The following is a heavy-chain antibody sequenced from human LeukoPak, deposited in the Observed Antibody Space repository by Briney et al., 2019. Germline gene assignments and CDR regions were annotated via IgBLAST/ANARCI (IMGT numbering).Heavy chain of an antibody. Sequence: SETLSLTCAVYGGSFSGYYWSWIRQPPGKGLEWIGYIYYSGSTYYNPSLKSRVTISVDTSKNQFSLKLSSVTAADTAVYYCARDPIVGATGDHHWGQGTLVTVSS. V-gene: IGHV4-30-4*08. D-gene: IGHD1-26*01. CDR1: GGSFSGYY. J-gene: IGHJ1*01. CDR2: IYYSGST. CDR3: ARDPIVGATGDHH.